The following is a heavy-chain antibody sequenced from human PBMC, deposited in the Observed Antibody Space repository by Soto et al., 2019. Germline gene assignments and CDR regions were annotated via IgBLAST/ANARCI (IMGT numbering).Heavy chain of an antibody. CDR1: GFSLTTRGVG. J-gene: IGHJ4*02. CDR3: VHRDASHRFAY. Sequence: QITLKESGPALVKPTQTLTLTCTFSGFSLTTRGVGVAWVRQPPGQAPEFLVLLYWNDDKRYSPSLKSRVTVTKGTYKDEVVLTMTNMDPVDTATYFCVHRDASHRFAYWGQGALVTVSS. V-gene: IGHV2-5*01. CDR2: LYWNDDK.